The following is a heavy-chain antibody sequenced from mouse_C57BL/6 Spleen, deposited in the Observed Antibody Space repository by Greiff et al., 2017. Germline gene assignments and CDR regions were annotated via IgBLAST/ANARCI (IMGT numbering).Heavy chain of an antibody. CDR1: GYAFSSSW. V-gene: IGHV1-82*01. D-gene: IGHD4-1*01. J-gene: IGHJ1*03. CDR2: IYPGDGDT. CDR3: AREAGTGLYFDV. Sequence: QVQLQQSGPELVKPGASVKISCKASGYAFSSSWLHWVEQRPGKGLEWIGRIYPGDGDTNYNGKFKGKATLTADKSSSTAYMLLRSLTSEDSAVYFCAREAGTGLYFDVWGTGTTVTVSS.